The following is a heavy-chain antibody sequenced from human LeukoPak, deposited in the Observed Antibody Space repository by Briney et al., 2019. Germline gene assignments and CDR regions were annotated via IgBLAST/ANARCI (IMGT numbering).Heavy chain of an antibody. D-gene: IGHD3-10*01. Sequence: GGSLRLSCAASGFTFSDYYMSWIRQAPGKGLEWVSYISSSSSYTNYADSVKGRFTISRDNAKNSLYLQMTSLRAEDTAVYYCARSRYYGSGLVDVWGQGTTVTVSS. CDR3: ARSRYYGSGLVDV. CDR2: ISSSSSYT. J-gene: IGHJ6*02. CDR1: GFTFSDYY. V-gene: IGHV3-11*06.